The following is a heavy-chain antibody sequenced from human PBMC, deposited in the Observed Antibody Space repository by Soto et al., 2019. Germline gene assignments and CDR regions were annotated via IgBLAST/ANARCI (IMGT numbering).Heavy chain of an antibody. CDR2: IYHSGST. J-gene: IGHJ5*02. CDR3: ARVSLVVPAAILGWFDP. Sequence: SETLSLTCAVSGYSISSGYYWGWIRQPPGKGLEWIGSIYHSGSTYYNPSLKSRVTISVDTSKNQFSLKLSSVTAADTAVYYCARVSLVVPAAILGWFDPWGQGTLVTVSS. D-gene: IGHD2-2*02. CDR1: GYSISSGYY. V-gene: IGHV4-38-2*01.